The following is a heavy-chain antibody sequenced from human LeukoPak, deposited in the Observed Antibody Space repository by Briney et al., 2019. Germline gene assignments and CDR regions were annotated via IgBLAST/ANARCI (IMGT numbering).Heavy chain of an antibody. Sequence: GGSLRLSCAASGFTFGSYSMNWVRQAPGKGLEWVSSISSSSSYIYYADSMKGRFTISGDNAKNSLYLQMNSLRAEDTAVYYCARDRQQLVDYWGQGTLVTVPS. J-gene: IGHJ4*02. V-gene: IGHV3-21*01. CDR2: ISSSSSYI. D-gene: IGHD6-13*01. CDR3: ARDRQQLVDY. CDR1: GFTFGSYS.